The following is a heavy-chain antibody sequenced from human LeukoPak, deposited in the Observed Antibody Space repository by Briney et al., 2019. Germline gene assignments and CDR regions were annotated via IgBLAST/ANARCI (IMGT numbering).Heavy chain of an antibody. CDR2: IYYSGST. V-gene: IGHV4-31*03. CDR1: GGSISSGGYY. Sequence: SETLSLTCTVSGGSISSGGYYWSWIRQHPGKGLEWIGYIYYSGSTYYNPSLKSRVTISVDMSKNQFSLKLSSVTAADTAVYYCANSGYDRVKFDNWGQGTLVTASS. D-gene: IGHD5-12*01. J-gene: IGHJ4*02. CDR3: ANSGYDRVKFDN.